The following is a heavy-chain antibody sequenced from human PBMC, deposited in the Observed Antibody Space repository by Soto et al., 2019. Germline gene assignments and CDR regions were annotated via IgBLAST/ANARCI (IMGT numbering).Heavy chain of an antibody. V-gene: IGHV1-69*01. CDR3: ARQRTKLRYFDYYYYGMDV. CDR1: GGTFSSYA. D-gene: IGHD3-9*01. J-gene: IGHJ6*02. Sequence: QVQLVRSGAEVKKPGSSVRVSCKASGGTFSSYAISWVRQAPGQGLECMGGIIPIFGTANYAQKFQGRVTITADESTSTAYMELSSLRSEDTALYYCARQRTKLRYFDYYYYGMDVWGQGTTVTVSS. CDR2: IIPIFGTA.